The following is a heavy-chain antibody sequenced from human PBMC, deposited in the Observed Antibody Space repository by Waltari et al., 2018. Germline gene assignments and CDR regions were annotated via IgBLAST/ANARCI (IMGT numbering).Heavy chain of an antibody. D-gene: IGHD3-22*01. CDR1: GGSISSHY. V-gene: IGHV4-59*11. Sequence: QVQLQESGPGLVKPSETLSLTCTVSGGSISSHYWSWIRQPPGKGLEWMGYIYYSGSTYYNPSLKSRITMSIDTSKNLFSLKLSSVTVADTAVYYCARDNGDSSVDYWGQGTLVTVSS. J-gene: IGHJ4*02. CDR2: IYYSGST. CDR3: ARDNGDSSVDY.